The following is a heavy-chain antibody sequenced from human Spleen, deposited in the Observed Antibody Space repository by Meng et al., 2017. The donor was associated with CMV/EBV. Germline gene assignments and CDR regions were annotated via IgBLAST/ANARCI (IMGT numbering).Heavy chain of an antibody. CDR2: ISSAGTYI. J-gene: IGHJ4*02. CDR3: ARARGVPAGSYYFDF. CDR1: GFTFRDYG. Sequence: SGFTFRDYGRSWVRQAPGKGLEWVSSISSAGTYIYYGNSLKGRFTISRDNAKNSLYLQMKSLRADDTAIYYCARARGVPAGSYYFDFWGQGTLVTVSS. V-gene: IGHV3-21*01. D-gene: IGHD2-2*01.